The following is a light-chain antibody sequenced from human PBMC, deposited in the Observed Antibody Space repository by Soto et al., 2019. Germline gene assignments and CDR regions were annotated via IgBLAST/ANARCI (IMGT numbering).Light chain of an antibody. CDR3: VSWDDRLGAVI. CDR1: SSNIGGTNY. Sequence: QSVLTQPPSASGTPGQKVFISCSGSSSNIGGTNYAYWYQQLPGAAPKLLMHSNNLRPSGVPERISGSKFGTAASLAISGVRSEDEAVYYCVSWDDRLGAVIFGGGTKLTVL. V-gene: IGLV1-47*02. J-gene: IGLJ2*01. CDR2: SNN.